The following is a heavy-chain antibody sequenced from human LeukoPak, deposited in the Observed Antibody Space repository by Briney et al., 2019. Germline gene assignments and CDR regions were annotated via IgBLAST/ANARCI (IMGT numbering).Heavy chain of an antibody. CDR1: GFIFSTNE. CDR2: IRPAGDT. J-gene: IGHJ4*02. CDR3: VVQSSGVVY. D-gene: IGHD1-1*01. V-gene: IGHV3-13*04. Sequence: GGSLRLSCAASGFIFSTNEMHWVRQATGKGLEWVSTIRPAGDTNYPGSVKGRFTVSRENAKNSLYLQMNSLSAGDTAVYYCVVQSSGVVYWGQGTLVTVSS.